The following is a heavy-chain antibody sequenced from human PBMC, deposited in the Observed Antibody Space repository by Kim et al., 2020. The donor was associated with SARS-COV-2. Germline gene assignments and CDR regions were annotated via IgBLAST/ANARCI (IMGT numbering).Heavy chain of an antibody. CDR3: AREPYYDFWSGYSAYYFDY. D-gene: IGHD3-3*01. CDR2: ISAYNGNT. J-gene: IGHJ4*02. Sequence: ASVKVSCKASGYTFTSYGISWVRQAPGQGLEWMGWISAYNGNTNYAQKLQGRVTMTTDTSTSTAYMELRSLRSDDTAVYYCAREPYYDFWSGYSAYYFDYWGQGTLVTVSS. V-gene: IGHV1-18*01. CDR1: GYTFTSYG.